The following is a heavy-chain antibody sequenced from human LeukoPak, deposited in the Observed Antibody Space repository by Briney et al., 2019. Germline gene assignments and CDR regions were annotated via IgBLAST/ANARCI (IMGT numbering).Heavy chain of an antibody. CDR2: ISGSVGNT. Sequence: PGGSLRLSCAASGFTFSSYAMTWVRQAPGKGLQWVSAISGSVGNTYYADSVKGRFTISRDNSKNTLYLQMNSLRAEDTAVYYCASGLAVATVTPGDYYYGMDVWGQGTTVTVSS. CDR3: ASGLAVATVTPGDYYYGMDV. V-gene: IGHV3-23*01. D-gene: IGHD4-17*01. CDR1: GFTFSSYA. J-gene: IGHJ6*02.